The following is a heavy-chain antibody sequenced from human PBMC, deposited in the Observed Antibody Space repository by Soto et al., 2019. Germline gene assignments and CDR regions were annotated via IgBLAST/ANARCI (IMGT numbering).Heavy chain of an antibody. CDR1: GFTFSSYA. Sequence: GGSLRLSCAASGFTFSSYAMSWVRQAPGKGLEWVSAISGSGGSTYYADSVKGRFTISRDNSKNTLYLQMNSLRAEDTAVYYCAKEVRVRHIVVVTAVYFDYWGQGTLVTVSS. V-gene: IGHV3-23*01. CDR2: ISGSGGST. CDR3: AKEVRVRHIVVVTAVYFDY. J-gene: IGHJ4*02. D-gene: IGHD2-21*02.